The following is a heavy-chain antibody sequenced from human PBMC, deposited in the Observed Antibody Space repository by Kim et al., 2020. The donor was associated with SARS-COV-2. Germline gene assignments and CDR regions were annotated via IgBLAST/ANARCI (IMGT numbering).Heavy chain of an antibody. D-gene: IGHD3-10*01. CDR2: IYYSGST. Sequence: SETLSLTCTVSGGSISSSSYYWGWIRQPPGKGLEWIGSIYYSGSTYYNPSLKSRVTISVDTSKNQFSLKLSSVTAADTAVYYCARGEDYYGSGRTYNWYDPWGQGTLVTVSS. CDR1: GGSISSSSYY. CDR3: ARGEDYYGSGRTYNWYDP. V-gene: IGHV4-39*07. J-gene: IGHJ5*02.